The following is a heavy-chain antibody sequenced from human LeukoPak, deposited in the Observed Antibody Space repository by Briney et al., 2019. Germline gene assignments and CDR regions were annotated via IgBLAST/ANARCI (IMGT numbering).Heavy chain of an antibody. Sequence: EASVKVSCKASGYTFTSYGISWVRQAPGQGLEWMGWISAYNGNTNYAQKLQGRVTMTTDTSTSTAYMELRSLRSDDTAVYYCARFCMVRGGILLYYYGMDVWGQGTTVTVSS. V-gene: IGHV1-18*01. CDR1: GYTFTSYG. CDR2: ISAYNGNT. D-gene: IGHD3-10*01. CDR3: ARFCMVRGGILLYYYGMDV. J-gene: IGHJ6*02.